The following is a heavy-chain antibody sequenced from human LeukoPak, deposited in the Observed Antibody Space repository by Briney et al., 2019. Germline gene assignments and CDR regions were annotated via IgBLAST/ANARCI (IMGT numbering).Heavy chain of an antibody. D-gene: IGHD6-19*01. CDR3: TRQGYSSGCFDY. Sequence: GGSLRLSRAASGFTFSGSAMHWVRQASGKGLEWVGRIRSKANSYATAYAASVKGRFTISRDDSKNTAYLQMNSLKTEDTAVYYCTRQGYSSGCFDYWGQGTLVTVSS. J-gene: IGHJ4*02. CDR2: IRSKANSYAT. CDR1: GFTFSGSA. V-gene: IGHV3-73*01.